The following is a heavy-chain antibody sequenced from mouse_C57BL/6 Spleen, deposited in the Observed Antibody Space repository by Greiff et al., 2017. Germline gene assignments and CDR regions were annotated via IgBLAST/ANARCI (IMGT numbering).Heavy chain of an antibody. CDR3: ARDVTTVVAPGYLDY. V-gene: IGHV14-2*01. CDR1: GFTITDYY. J-gene: IGHJ2*01. D-gene: IGHD1-1*01. CDR2: IDPEDGET. Sequence: VQLQQSGAELVKPGASVKLSCTASGFTITDYYMHWVKQRTEQGLEWIGRIDPEDGETNYTQKFQGTATITADTSSNTAYLQLSSLTSEDTAVYYCARDVTTVVAPGYLDYWGQGTTLTVSS.